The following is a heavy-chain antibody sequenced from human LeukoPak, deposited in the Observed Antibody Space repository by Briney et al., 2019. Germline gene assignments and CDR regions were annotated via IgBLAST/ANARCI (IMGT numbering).Heavy chain of an antibody. Sequence: GGSLRLSCAASGFTFSSYSMNWVRQAPGKGLEWVGFIRSKAYGGTTEYAASVKGRFTISRDDSKSIAYLQMNSLKTEDTAVYYCTRDYYMDVWGKGTTVTVSS. CDR2: IRSKAYGGTT. J-gene: IGHJ6*03. CDR3: TRDYYMDV. CDR1: GFTFSSYS. V-gene: IGHV3-49*04.